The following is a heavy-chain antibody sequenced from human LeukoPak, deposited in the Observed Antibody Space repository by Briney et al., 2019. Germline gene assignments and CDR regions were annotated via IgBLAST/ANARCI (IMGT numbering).Heavy chain of an antibody. CDR1: GFTFSSYA. D-gene: IGHD3-10*01. V-gene: IGHV3-7*01. J-gene: IGHJ4*02. CDR3: ARLASGTTFDS. CDR2: IKQDGSEK. Sequence: GGSLRLSCVASGFTFSSYAMSWVRQAPGKGLEWVANIKQDGSEKYYVDSVKGRLTISRDNAKNALYLQVNSLRAEDTAVYYCARLASGTTFDSWGQGTLVTVSS.